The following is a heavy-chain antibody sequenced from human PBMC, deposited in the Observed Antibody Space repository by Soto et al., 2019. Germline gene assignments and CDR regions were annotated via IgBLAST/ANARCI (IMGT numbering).Heavy chain of an antibody. CDR1: GFTFSSYA. CDR3: AKARYYYYYMDV. Sequence: GGSLRLSCAASGFTFSSYAMSWVRQAPGKGLEWVSAISGSGGSTYYADSVKGRFTISRDNSKNTLYLQMNGLRAEDTAVYYCAKARYYYYYMDVWGKGTTVTVSS. J-gene: IGHJ6*03. V-gene: IGHV3-23*01. CDR2: ISGSGGST.